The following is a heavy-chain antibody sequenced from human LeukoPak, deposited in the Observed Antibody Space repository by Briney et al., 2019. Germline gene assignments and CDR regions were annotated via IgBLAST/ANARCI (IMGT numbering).Heavy chain of an antibody. Sequence: ASETLSLTCTVSGGSITSGGYYWSWIRQHPGKGLEWIGYIYYSGSTYYNPSPKSRVTISVDTSKNQFSLKLSSVTAADTAVYYCARMVRETTVTTIYYGMDVWGQGTTVTVSS. CDR3: ARMVRETTVTTIYYGMDV. J-gene: IGHJ6*02. CDR2: IYYSGST. CDR1: GGSITSGGYY. V-gene: IGHV4-31*03. D-gene: IGHD4-11*01.